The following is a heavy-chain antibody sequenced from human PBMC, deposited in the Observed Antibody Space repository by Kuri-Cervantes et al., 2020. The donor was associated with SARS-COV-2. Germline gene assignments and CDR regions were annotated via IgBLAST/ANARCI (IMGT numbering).Heavy chain of an antibody. Sequence: GGSLRLSCAASGFTFSDAWMSWVRQAPGKGLEWVANIKQDGSEKYYVDSVKGRFTISRDNAKNSLYLQMNSLRAEDTAVYYCASQYSSSWNYWGQGTLITVSS. CDR3: ASQYSSSWNY. V-gene: IGHV3-7*01. D-gene: IGHD6-13*01. CDR1: GFTFSDAW. CDR2: IKQDGSEK. J-gene: IGHJ4*02.